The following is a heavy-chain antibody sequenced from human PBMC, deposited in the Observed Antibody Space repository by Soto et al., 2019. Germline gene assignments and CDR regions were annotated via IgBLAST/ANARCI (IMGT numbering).Heavy chain of an antibody. CDR2: IIPLFGTP. J-gene: IGHJ4*02. CDR3: ARDGTIQIANFDF. D-gene: IGHD1-1*01. CDR1: GGPFSSYG. Sequence: QVLLMQSGAEVKKPGSSVKVSCTSSGGPFSSYGISWVRQVPGQGLEWLGGIIPLFGTPSYARKFQDRLTISADESTTTAYMEVSSRTSEDAAMYFCARDGTIQIANFDFWGQGTLVTVSS. V-gene: IGHV1-69*01.